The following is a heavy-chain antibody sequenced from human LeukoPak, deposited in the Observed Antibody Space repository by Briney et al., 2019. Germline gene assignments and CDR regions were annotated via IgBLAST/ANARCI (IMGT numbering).Heavy chain of an antibody. D-gene: IGHD3-9*01. CDR2: IWYDGSNK. CDR3: AKDGRYFDWLLPQAAYYYDY. CDR1: GFTFSSYG. V-gene: IGHV3-33*06. J-gene: IGHJ4*02. Sequence: GRSLRLSCAASGFTFSSYGMHWVRQAPGKGLEWVAVIWYDGSNKYYADSVKGRFTISRDNSKNTLYLQMNSLRAEDTAVYYCAKDGRYFDWLLPQAAYYYDYWRQGTRVTVSS.